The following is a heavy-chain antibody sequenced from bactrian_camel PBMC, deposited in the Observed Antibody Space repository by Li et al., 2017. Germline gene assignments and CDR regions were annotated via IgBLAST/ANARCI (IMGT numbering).Heavy chain of an antibody. CDR3: ALRLQAFGARSSSCLRLERMNY. CDR1: GDTIGRYC. V-gene: IGHV3S55*01. J-gene: IGHJ4*01. D-gene: IGHD1*01. Sequence: HVQLVESGGGSVQAGGSLRLSCVASGDTIGRYCMGWFRQIPDREREGVAGIDSDGHTNYRDSVKGRFNISQDNAKNTLYLRMSGLKPEDTAMYYCALRLQAFGARSSSCLRLERMNYWGQGTQVTVS. CDR2: IDSDGHT.